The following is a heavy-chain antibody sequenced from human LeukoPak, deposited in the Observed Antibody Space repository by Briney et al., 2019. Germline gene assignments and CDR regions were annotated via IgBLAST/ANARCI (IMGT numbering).Heavy chain of an antibody. CDR1: GFTFDDYA. CDR2: ISWNSGSI. D-gene: IGHD3-10*01. Sequence: PGRSLRLSCAASGFTFDDYAMHWVRQAPGKGLEWVSGISWNSGSIGYADSVKGRFTISRDNAKNSLYLQMNSLRAEDTALYYCAKGIHYYGSGSYTGPMDVWGKGSTVTISS. J-gene: IGHJ6*03. V-gene: IGHV3-9*01. CDR3: AKGIHYYGSGSYTGPMDV.